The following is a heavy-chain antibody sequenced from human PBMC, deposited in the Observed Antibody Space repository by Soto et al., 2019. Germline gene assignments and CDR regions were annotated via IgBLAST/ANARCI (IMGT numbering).Heavy chain of an antibody. V-gene: IGHV1-69*01. D-gene: IGHD6-19*01. Sequence: QVQLVQSGAEVKRPGSSVKVSCRASGGSFGSHGVSWVRQAPGQGLQWMGGIVPLFGTSKYAEKLQGRVRFSVDESTSTAHMELTSLTSEDTAVYYCARSTYFYDSGGMYQFDQWGQGNLVTVSS. CDR2: IVPLFGTS. J-gene: IGHJ4*02. CDR1: GGSFGSHG. CDR3: ARSTYFYDSGGMYQFDQ.